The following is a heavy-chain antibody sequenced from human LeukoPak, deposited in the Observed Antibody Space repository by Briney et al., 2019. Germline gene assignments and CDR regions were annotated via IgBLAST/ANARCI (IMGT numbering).Heavy chain of an antibody. D-gene: IGHD5-12*01. Sequence: PGGSLRLSCAASGFTFSSYAMSWVRQAPGKGLEWVSANSGSGDSTYYADSVKGRFTISRDNSKNTLYLQMNSLRAEDTAVYYCTSDRHSGYDRHFDSWGQGTQVTVSS. CDR2: NSGSGDST. CDR1: GFTFSSYA. J-gene: IGHJ4*02. CDR3: TSDRHSGYDRHFDS. V-gene: IGHV3-23*01.